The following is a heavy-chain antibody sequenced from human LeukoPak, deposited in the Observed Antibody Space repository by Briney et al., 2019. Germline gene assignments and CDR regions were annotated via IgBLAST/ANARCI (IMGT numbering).Heavy chain of an antibody. CDR2: INPNSGGT. CDR1: GNTFTGYY. Sequence: ASVKVSCKASGNTFTGYYMHWVRQAPGQGLEWMGWINPNSGGTNYAQKFQGRVTMTRDTSISTAYMELSRLRSDDTAVYYCARGDYGSNYFDYWGQGTLVTVSS. J-gene: IGHJ4*02. D-gene: IGHD4-17*01. CDR3: ARGDYGSNYFDY. V-gene: IGHV1-2*02.